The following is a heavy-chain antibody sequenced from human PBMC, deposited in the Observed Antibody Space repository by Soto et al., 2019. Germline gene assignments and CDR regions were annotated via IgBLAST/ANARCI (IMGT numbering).Heavy chain of an antibody. D-gene: IGHD3-10*01. CDR3: ARRPGSGRAVDY. Sequence: EVQLVESGGGLVQPGGSLRLSCAASGFTFSDHYMDWVRQAPGKGLEWVGLIRDKANSYTTEYAASVRGRFTISGDESKNSVSLQMNSLKTEDTAVYYCARRPGSGRAVDYWGQGTLVTVSS. CDR1: GFTFSDHY. V-gene: IGHV3-72*01. J-gene: IGHJ4*02. CDR2: IRDKANSYTT.